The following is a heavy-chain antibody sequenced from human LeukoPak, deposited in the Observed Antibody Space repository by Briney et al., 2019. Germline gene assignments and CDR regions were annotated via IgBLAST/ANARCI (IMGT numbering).Heavy chain of an antibody. CDR2: TYYRSKWYN. D-gene: IGHD4-11*01. Sequence: SQTLSLTCAISGDSVSSNSAAWNWIRQSPSRGLEWLGRTYYRSKWYNDYAVSVKSRISINADTSKSQFSLQLNSVTPEDTAVYYCARKGTVTTPFDYWGQGILVTVSS. CDR1: GDSVSSNSAA. CDR3: ARKGTVTTPFDY. V-gene: IGHV6-1*01. J-gene: IGHJ4*02.